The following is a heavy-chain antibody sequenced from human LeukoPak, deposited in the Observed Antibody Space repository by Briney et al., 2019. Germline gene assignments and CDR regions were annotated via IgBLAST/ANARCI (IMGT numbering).Heavy chain of an antibody. CDR1: GFTFSNYA. Sequence: PGGSLRLSCAASGFTFSNYAIHWVCQAPGKGLEWVAVISYDGTKKYYADSVKGRFTISRDNSNNTLYLQMNSLRAEDTAVYYCARGRSRGVRFDYWGQGTLVTVSS. CDR2: ISYDGTKK. D-gene: IGHD3-10*01. J-gene: IGHJ4*02. CDR3: ARGRSRGVRFDY. V-gene: IGHV3-30*04.